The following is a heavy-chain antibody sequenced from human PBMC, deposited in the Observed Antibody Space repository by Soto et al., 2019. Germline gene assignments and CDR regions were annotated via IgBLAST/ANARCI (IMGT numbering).Heavy chain of an antibody. CDR3: AHRLPGSTTGWDTGIFDY. V-gene: IGHV1-2*02. J-gene: IGHJ4*02. Sequence: ASVKVSCKASGYTFINYYMHWVRQAPGQGFEWMGRISPKSGGSNYAQKFQGRVSMTWDTSLKTAYLELSSLMSVDTGTYFCAHRLPGSTTGWDTGIFDYWGQGTQVTVSS. D-gene: IGHD6-19*01. CDR1: GYTFINYY. CDR2: ISPKSGGS.